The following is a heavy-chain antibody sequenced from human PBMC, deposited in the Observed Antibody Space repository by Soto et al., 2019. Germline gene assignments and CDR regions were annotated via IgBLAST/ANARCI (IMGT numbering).Heavy chain of an antibody. CDR2: IIPIFGTA. D-gene: IGHD5-12*01. CDR3: ARDLNGGYVGNYYYYGMDV. V-gene: IGHV1-69*13. Sequence: SVKVSCKASGGTFSSYAISWVRQAPGQGLDWMGGIIPIFGTANYAQKFQGRVTITADESTSTAYMELSSLRSEDTAVYYCARDLNGGYVGNYYYYGMDVWGQGTTVTVSS. J-gene: IGHJ6*02. CDR1: GGTFSSYA.